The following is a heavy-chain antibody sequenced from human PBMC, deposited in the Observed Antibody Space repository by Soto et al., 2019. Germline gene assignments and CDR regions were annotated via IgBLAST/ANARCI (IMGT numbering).Heavy chain of an antibody. V-gene: IGHV4-34*01. CDR1: GGSFSGYY. J-gene: IGHJ3*02. Sequence: SETLSLTCAVYGGSFSGYYWSWIRQPPGKGLEWIGEINHSGSTNYNPSLKSRVTISVDTSKNQFSLKLSSVTAADTAVYYCVSQGYCSSTSCSIDDAFDIWGQGTMVTVS. CDR2: INHSGST. CDR3: VSQGYCSSTSCSIDDAFDI. D-gene: IGHD2-2*01.